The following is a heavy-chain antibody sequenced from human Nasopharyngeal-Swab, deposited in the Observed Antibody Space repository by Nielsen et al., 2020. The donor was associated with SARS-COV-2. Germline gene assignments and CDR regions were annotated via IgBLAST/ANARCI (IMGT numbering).Heavy chain of an antibody. V-gene: IGHV1-69*13. J-gene: IGHJ6*03. CDR2: IIPIFGTA. D-gene: IGHD2-2*01. CDR3: ATTYQLLSPYYYYHMDV. CDR1: GGTFSSYA. Sequence: SVKVSCKASGGTFSSYAISWVRQAPGQGLEWMGGIIPIFGTANYAQKFQGRVTITADESTSTAYMELSSLRSEDTAVYYCATTYQLLSPYYYYHMDVWGKGTTVTVSS.